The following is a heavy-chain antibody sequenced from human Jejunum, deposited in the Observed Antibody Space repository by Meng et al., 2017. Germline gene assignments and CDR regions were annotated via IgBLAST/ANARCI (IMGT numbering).Heavy chain of an antibody. V-gene: IGHV2-5*01. CDR3: THRLDSSYDY. CDR2: IYGNDDK. D-gene: IGHD2-2*01. Sequence: QTTLKEAGPTLVKPTQTLTLTCTFSGFSLSTGGVAVGWIRQPPGKALEWLALIYGNDDKRYSPSLKNRLTITKDTSKNYVVLTMTNMDPADTATYYCTHRLDSSYDYWGQGTLVTVSS. J-gene: IGHJ4*02. CDR1: GFSLSTGGVA.